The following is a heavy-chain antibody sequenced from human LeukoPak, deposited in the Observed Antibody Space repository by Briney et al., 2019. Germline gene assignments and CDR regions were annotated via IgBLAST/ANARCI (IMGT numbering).Heavy chain of an antibody. CDR2: IRYDGSNK. Sequence: AGGSLRLSCAASGFTFSSYGMHWVRQAPGKGLEWVAFIRYDGSNKYYADSVKGRFTISRDNSKNTLYLQMNSLRAEDTAVYYCAKSPTMVRGGIGYWGQGTLVTVSS. V-gene: IGHV3-30*02. CDR3: AKSPTMVRGGIGY. CDR1: GFTFSSYG. J-gene: IGHJ4*02. D-gene: IGHD3-10*01.